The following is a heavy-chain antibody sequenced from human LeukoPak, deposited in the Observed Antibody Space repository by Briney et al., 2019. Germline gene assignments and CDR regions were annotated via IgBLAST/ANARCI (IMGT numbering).Heavy chain of an antibody. Sequence: ASVKVSCKASGGTFSSYAISWVRQAPGQGLEWMGWISAYNGNTNYAQKLQGRVTMTTDTSTSTAYMELSSLRSEDTAVYYCVTSNYYDSSGWGQGTLVTVSS. CDR3: VTSNYYDSSG. D-gene: IGHD3-22*01. CDR1: GGTFSSYA. J-gene: IGHJ4*02. V-gene: IGHV1-18*01. CDR2: ISAYNGNT.